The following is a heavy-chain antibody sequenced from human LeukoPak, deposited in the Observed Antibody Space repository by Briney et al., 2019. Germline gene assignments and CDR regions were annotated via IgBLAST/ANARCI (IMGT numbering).Heavy chain of an antibody. CDR2: ITSSSRYI. D-gene: IGHD3-22*01. CDR3: ARHVVAVGFDY. V-gene: IGHV3-21*01. Sequence: GGSLRLSCAASGFTFSSYTMNWVRQAPGKGLEWVSSITSSSRYIYYTDSLKGRFTISRDNAKTSLYLQMNSLRAEDTAVYYCARHVVAVGFDYWGQGTLVTVSS. J-gene: IGHJ4*02. CDR1: GFTFSSYT.